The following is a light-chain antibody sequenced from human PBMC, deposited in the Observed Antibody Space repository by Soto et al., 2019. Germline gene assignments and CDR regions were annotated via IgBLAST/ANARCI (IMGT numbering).Light chain of an antibody. Sequence: AIQMTQSPSSLSASVGDRVTITCRASQAIGNDLGWYQQIPGKAPKLLIYAASRLHSGVPSKFSDSGSGSDFTLTISSLQPEDFATYYCLQNYRSPWTFGQGTKVELK. CDR3: LQNYRSPWT. CDR1: QAIGND. V-gene: IGKV1-6*01. J-gene: IGKJ1*01. CDR2: AAS.